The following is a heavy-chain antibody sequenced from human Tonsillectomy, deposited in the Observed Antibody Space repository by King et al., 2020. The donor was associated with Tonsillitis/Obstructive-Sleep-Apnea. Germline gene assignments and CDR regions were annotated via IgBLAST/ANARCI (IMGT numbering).Heavy chain of an antibody. V-gene: IGHV3-9*01. CDR1: GFTFDDYA. CDR2: INWNSGSV. J-gene: IGHJ6*03. Sequence: VQLVESGGGLVQPGRSLRLSCAASGFTFDDYAMHWVRQAPGKGLEWVSGINWNSGSVCYADSVKGRFTISRDNAKNSLYLQMNSLRAEDTAFYYCVKVEGSSWFGNYMDVWGKGTTVTVSS. D-gene: IGHD6-13*01. CDR3: VKVEGSSWFGNYMDV.